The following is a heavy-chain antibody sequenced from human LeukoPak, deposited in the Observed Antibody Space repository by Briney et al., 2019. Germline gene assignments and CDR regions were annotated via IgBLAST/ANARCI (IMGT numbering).Heavy chain of an antibody. Sequence: ASVKVSCEVSGYTLTELSMHWVRQAPGKGLEWMGGFDPEDGETIYAQKFQGRITMTEDTSTDTAYMELRSLRSEDTAVYYCATDLEVENFFDYWGQGTLVTVSS. D-gene: IGHD1-26*01. CDR1: GYTLTELS. J-gene: IGHJ4*02. CDR3: ATDLEVENFFDY. V-gene: IGHV1-24*01. CDR2: FDPEDGET.